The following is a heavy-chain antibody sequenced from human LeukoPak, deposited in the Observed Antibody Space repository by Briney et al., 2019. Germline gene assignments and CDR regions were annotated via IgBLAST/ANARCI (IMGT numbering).Heavy chain of an antibody. Sequence: PGGSLRLSCAASGFTFNNYWLHWVRQAPGKGLVWVSRINTDGSRASYADSVKGRFTISRDNAKNTLYLQMNSLRAEDTAVYYCAHIGDTAMEAFYFDYWAREPWSPSPQ. V-gene: IGHV3-74*01. CDR1: GFTFNNYW. CDR2: INTDGSRA. CDR3: AHIGDTAMEAFYFDY. J-gene: IGHJ4*02. D-gene: IGHD5-18*01.